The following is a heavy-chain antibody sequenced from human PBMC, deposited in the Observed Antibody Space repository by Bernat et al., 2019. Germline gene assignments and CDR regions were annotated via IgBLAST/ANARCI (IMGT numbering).Heavy chain of an antibody. Sequence: QVQLQESGPGLVKPSQTLSLICTVSGGSISTGDYYWSWIRQHPGKGLEWIGYIYYSGNTYYNPSLKSRVTISVDTSKNQFSLKLSSVTAAETAVYFCARVEGAYVDFDIWGQGTMVTVSS. CDR3: ARVEGAYVDFDI. CDR2: IYYSGNT. D-gene: IGHD4-17*01. CDR1: GGSISTGDYY. J-gene: IGHJ3*02. V-gene: IGHV4-31*03.